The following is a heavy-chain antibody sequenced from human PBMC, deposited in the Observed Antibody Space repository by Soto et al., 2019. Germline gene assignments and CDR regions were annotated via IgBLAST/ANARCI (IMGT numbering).Heavy chain of an antibody. V-gene: IGHV1-46*01. CDR2: INPSGGST. CDR3: SRDRNPPNSYYYYGMDV. J-gene: IGHJ6*02. Sequence: ASVQVSCTASRWTFTSYYMHCVRQAPGQGLEWMGIINPSGGSTSYAQKFQGRVTMTRDTSTSTVYMELSSLRSEDTAVYSCSRDRNPPNSYYYYGMDVWGQGTTVTVSS. D-gene: IGHD1-1*01. CDR1: RWTFTSYY.